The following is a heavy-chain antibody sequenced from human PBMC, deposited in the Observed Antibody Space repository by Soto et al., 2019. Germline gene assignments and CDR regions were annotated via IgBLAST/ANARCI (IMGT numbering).Heavy chain of an antibody. D-gene: IGHD1-26*01. Sequence: SVKVSCKASGGTFSNYAISWVRQAPGQGPEWMGGIIPIFGTANYAQKFQGRVTITADRSRSTAYMEVRSLTSDDTAVYYCARGWETVGATTPFAYWGQGTLVTVSS. CDR1: GGTFSNYA. CDR3: ARGWETVGATTPFAY. CDR2: IIPIFGTA. V-gene: IGHV1-69*06. J-gene: IGHJ4*02.